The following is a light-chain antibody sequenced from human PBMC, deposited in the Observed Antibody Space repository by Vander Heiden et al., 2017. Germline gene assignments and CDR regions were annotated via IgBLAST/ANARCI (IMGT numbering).Light chain of an antibody. J-gene: IGLJ1*01. Sequence: GQRVTISCSGSSSNIGSNYVFWYKQLPGTAPKLLIHRNNQRPSGVSDRFSASKSGTSTSLVISGLRSEDEAYYYYAGWDASRSGSYVFGTGTKVTVL. CDR3: AGWDASRSGSYV. CDR1: SSNIGSNY. V-gene: IGLV1-47*01. CDR2: RNN.